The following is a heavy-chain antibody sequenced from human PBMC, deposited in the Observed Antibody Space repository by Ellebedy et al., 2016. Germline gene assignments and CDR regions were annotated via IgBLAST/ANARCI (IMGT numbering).Heavy chain of an antibody. V-gene: IGHV1-18*04. CDR1: GYTFTTFS. CDR2: VNTFSGNT. CDR3: AKTSGWGYGEN. J-gene: IGHJ4*02. Sequence: ASVKVSXXASGYTFTTFSITWVRQDPRQGLEWMGFVNTFSGNTKFAQKFQGRVSMTTDSSTHTAYMDLRSLRSDDTAMYYCAKTSGWGYGENWGQGTLVTVSS. D-gene: IGHD3-10*01.